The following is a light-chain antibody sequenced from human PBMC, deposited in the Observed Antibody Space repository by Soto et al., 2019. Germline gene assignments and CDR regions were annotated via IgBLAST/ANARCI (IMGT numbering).Light chain of an antibody. CDR1: SFNIGSNT. J-gene: IGLJ3*02. CDR2: SDN. V-gene: IGLV1-44*01. CDR3: AARDDSLNGWV. Sequence: QSVLTQPPSASGTPGQRVTISCSGSSFNIGSNTVNWYQQLPGTAPKLLIYSDNQRPSGVPDRFSGSKSGTSGSLAISGLQSGDEADYYCAARDDSLNGWVFGGGTKVTVL.